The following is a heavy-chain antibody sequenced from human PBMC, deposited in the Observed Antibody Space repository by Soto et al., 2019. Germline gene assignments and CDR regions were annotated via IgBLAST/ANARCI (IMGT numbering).Heavy chain of an antibody. J-gene: IGHJ6*02. CDR1: GFTFSDYY. D-gene: IGHD3-10*01. V-gene: IGHV3-11*04. CDR3: ARGSGYYGSGSLHYYYYGMDV. Sequence: GGSLRLSCAASGFTFSDYYMSWIRQAQGKGLEWVSYISSSDSTIYYADSVKGRFAISRDNAKNSLYLQMNSLRAEDTAVYYCARGSGYYGSGSLHYYYYGMDVWGQGTTVTVSS. CDR2: ISSSDSTI.